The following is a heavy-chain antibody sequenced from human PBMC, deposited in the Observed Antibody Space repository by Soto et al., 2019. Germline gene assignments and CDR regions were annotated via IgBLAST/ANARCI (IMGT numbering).Heavy chain of an antibody. V-gene: IGHV3-23*01. D-gene: IGHD3-22*01. CDR1: GFTFNIYA. CDR2: ISRYGDFT. Sequence: EVQLLESGGDLIQRGGSLRLSCTASGFTFNIYAMAWVRQAPGKGLEWVSAISRYGDFTYYADSVEGRFTISRDNSKNTLYLQMNSLRAEDTALYYCAKDRYLDHDSRGYLFDNWGQGTLVTVSS. J-gene: IGHJ4*02. CDR3: AKDRYLDHDSRGYLFDN.